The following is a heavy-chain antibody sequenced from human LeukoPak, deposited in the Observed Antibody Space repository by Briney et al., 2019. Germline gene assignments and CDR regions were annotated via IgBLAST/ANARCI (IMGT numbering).Heavy chain of an antibody. CDR2: ISGSGGST. D-gene: IGHD6-13*01. CDR3: AKAHSSSWYYYYYMDV. Sequence: GGSLRLSCAASGFTFSSYGMSWVRQAPGKGLEWVSAISGSGGSTYYADSVKGRFTISRDNSKNTLYLQMNSLRAEDTAVYYCAKAHSSSWYYYYYMDVWGKGTTVTISS. CDR1: GFTFSSYG. V-gene: IGHV3-23*01. J-gene: IGHJ6*03.